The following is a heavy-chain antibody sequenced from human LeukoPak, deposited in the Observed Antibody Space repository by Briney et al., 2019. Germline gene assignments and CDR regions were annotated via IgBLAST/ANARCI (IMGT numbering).Heavy chain of an antibody. D-gene: IGHD2/OR15-2a*01. CDR1: GGSISSYY. CDR3: ARELKVGNTGYYFDY. Sequence: PSETLSLPCTDSGGSISSYYWSWIRQPAGKGLEWIGRIYTSGSTNYNPSLKSRVTMSVDTSKNQFSLKLSSVTAADTAVYYCARELKVGNTGYYFDYWGQGTLVTVSS. J-gene: IGHJ4*02. V-gene: IGHV4-4*07. CDR2: IYTSGST.